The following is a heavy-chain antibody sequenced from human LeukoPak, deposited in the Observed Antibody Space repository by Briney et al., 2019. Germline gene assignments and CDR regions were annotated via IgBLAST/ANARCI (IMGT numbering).Heavy chain of an antibody. CDR2: IDPNSGGT. CDR3: AREELASESCSDALDY. D-gene: IGHD2-15*01. Sequence: ASVKVSCKASVYTFTGYYMHWVRQAPGQGLEWMGWIDPNSGGTHYAQKFQDRVTMTRDTSISTAYMELSRLRSDDTAMYYCAREELASESCSDALDYWGQGTLVTVSS. CDR1: VYTFTGYY. V-gene: IGHV1-2*02. J-gene: IGHJ4*02.